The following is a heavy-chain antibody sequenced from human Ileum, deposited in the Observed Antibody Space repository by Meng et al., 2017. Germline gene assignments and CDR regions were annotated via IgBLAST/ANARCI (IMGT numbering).Heavy chain of an antibody. CDR3: ARGGGRYGPDFDY. J-gene: IGHJ4*02. CDR2: INHSGST. D-gene: IGHD3-16*01. Sequence: QGPLLQWGAGLLKPSETLSLPCAVYGGSFSGYYWSWIRQPPGKGLEWIGEINHSGSTNYNPSLKSRVTISVDTSKNQFSLKLSSVTAADTAVYYCARGGGRYGPDFDYWGQGTLVTVSS. CDR1: GGSFSGYY. V-gene: IGHV4-34*01.